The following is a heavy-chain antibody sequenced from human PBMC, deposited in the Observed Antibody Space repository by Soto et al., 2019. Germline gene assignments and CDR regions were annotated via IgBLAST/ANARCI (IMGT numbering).Heavy chain of an antibody. CDR2: ITNDGRST. CDR1: GFTFKTYW. J-gene: IGHJ5*02. Sequence: ELQLVESGGGLVQPGGSLRLSCAASGFTFKTYWMHWVRQAPGKGLVWVSRITNDGRSTNYADSVKGRFTSRDNAKNTLYLQMNSLRAEDTAVYYCVRDEEWLVGDLWGQGTLVTVSS. CDR3: VRDEEWLVGDL. D-gene: IGHD6-19*01. V-gene: IGHV3-74*01.